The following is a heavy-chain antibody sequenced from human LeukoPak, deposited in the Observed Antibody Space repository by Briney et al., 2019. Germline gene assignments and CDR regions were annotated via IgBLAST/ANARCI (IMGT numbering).Heavy chain of an antibody. J-gene: IGHJ4*02. D-gene: IGHD3-10*01. CDR3: AGSGRGIDY. CDR2: ISAGGGSI. V-gene: IGHV3-23*01. Sequence: GGSLRLSCAASEFTFSSHAMSWVRQAPGKGLEWVSAISAGGGSIYYADSVKGRFTISRDNAKNSLYLQMNSLRAEDTAVYYCAGSGRGIDYWGQGTLVTVSS. CDR1: EFTFSSHA.